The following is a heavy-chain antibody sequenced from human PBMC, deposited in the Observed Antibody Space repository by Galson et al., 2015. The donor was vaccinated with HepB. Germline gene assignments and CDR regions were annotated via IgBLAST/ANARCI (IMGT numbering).Heavy chain of an antibody. Sequence: SVKVSCKASGYTFTSYDINWVRQATGQGLEWMGWMNPNSGNTGYAQKFQGRVTMTRNTSISTAYMELSSLRSEDTAVYYCARGHRYQLLPYYYGMDVWGQGTTVTVSS. CDR2: MNPNSGNT. D-gene: IGHD2-2*01. V-gene: IGHV1-8*01. CDR3: ARGHRYQLLPYYYGMDV. CDR1: GYTFTSYD. J-gene: IGHJ6*02.